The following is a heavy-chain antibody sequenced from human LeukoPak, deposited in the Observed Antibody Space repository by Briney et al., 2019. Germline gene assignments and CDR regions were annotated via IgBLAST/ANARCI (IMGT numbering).Heavy chain of an antibody. Sequence: GESLKISCKGSGYTFTSYWIGWVRQMPGKGLEWMGIIYPCDSDTRYSPSFQGQVTISADKSISTAYLQWSSLKASDTAMYYCARRGLGSSSRYGMDVWGQGTTVTVSS. CDR1: GYTFTSYW. CDR3: ARRGLGSSSRYGMDV. D-gene: IGHD6-6*01. CDR2: IYPCDSDT. J-gene: IGHJ6*02. V-gene: IGHV5-51*01.